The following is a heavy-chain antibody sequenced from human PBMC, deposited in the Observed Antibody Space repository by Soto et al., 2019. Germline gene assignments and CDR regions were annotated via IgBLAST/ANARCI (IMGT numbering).Heavy chain of an antibody. CDR1: GYSFTSYW. CDR3: ARQGCSSTSCGRGYYYYGMDV. D-gene: IGHD2-2*01. Sequence: PGESLKISCKGSGYSFTSYWISWVRQMPGKGLEWMGRIDPSDSYTNYSPSFQGHVTISADKSISTAYLQWSSLKASDTAMYYCARQGCSSTSCGRGYYYYGMDVWGLGTTVTVSS. J-gene: IGHJ6*02. CDR2: IDPSDSYT. V-gene: IGHV5-10-1*01.